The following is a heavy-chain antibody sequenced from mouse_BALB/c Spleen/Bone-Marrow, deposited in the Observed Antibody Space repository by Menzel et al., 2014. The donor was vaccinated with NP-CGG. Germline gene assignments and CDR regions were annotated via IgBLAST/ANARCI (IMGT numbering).Heavy chain of an antibody. V-gene: IGHV1-87*01. J-gene: IGHJ4*01. Sequence: SGAELARPGASVKLSCKASGYTFTSYWMQWVEQRPGQGLQWIGAIYPGDGDTRYTQKFRGKATLTADKSSNTAYIQLSSLTSGDSAVYFCASPYGNYDAMDYWGQGTSVTVSS. CDR3: ASPYGNYDAMDY. CDR1: GYTFTSYW. D-gene: IGHD2-1*01. CDR2: IYPGDGDT.